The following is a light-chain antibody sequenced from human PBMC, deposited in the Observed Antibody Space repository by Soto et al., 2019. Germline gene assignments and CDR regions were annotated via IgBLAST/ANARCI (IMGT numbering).Light chain of an antibody. J-gene: IGLJ2*01. CDR1: SSYVGGSNY. CDR3: SSYTSSSPPL. Sequence: QSALTQPASVSGSPGQSITISCTGTSSYVGGSNYVSWYQQHPGKAPKLMIYEVSNRPSGVSKRFSGSKSGNTASLTISGLQAEDEADYYCSSYTSSSPPLFGGGTKLTVL. CDR2: EVS. V-gene: IGLV2-14*01.